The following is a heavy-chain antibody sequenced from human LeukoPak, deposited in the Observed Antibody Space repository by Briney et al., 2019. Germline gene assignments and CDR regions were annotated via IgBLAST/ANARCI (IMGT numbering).Heavy chain of an antibody. J-gene: IGHJ4*02. V-gene: IGHV4-39*02. Sequence: SETLSLTCTVSGGSISSSGYYWGWIRQPPGKGLAWIGSIYYSGSTYYNPSLKSRVTISVDTSKNQFSLKLSSVTAADTAVYYCAREGTAMVMGLDYWGQGTLVTVSS. CDR2: IYYSGST. CDR1: GGSISSSGYY. CDR3: AREGTAMVMGLDY. D-gene: IGHD5-18*01.